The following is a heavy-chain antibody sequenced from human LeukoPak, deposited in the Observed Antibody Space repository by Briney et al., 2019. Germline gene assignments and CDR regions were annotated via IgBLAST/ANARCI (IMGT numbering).Heavy chain of an antibody. CDR3: ARRDSNYYYYYYMDV. D-gene: IGHD4-11*01. Sequence: ASVKVSCKASGYTFTRYDINWVRQATGQGREWMGWMNPNSGNTGYAQKFQGRVTMTRNTSISTAYMELSSLRSEDTAVYYCARRDSNYYYYYYMDVWGKGTTVTVSS. J-gene: IGHJ6*03. CDR1: GYTFTRYD. CDR2: MNPNSGNT. V-gene: IGHV1-8*01.